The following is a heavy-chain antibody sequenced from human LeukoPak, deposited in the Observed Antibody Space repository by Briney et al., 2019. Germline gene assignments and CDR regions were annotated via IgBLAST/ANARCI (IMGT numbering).Heavy chain of an antibody. V-gene: IGHV4-59*06. J-gene: IGHJ4*02. CDR1: GGSISSYY. Sequence: PSETLPLTCTVSGGSISSYYWSWIRQHPGKGLEWIGYIYYSGSTYYNPSLKSRVTISVDTSKNQFSLKLSSVTAADTAVYYCARAVYIAAAGTVFGYWGQGALVTVSS. CDR3: ARAVYIAAAGTVFGY. D-gene: IGHD6-13*01. CDR2: IYYSGST.